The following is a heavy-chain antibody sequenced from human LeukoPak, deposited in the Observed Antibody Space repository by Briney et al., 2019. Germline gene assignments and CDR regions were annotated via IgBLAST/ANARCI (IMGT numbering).Heavy chain of an antibody. Sequence: GGSLRLSCAASGFTFSSYAMHWVRQAPGKGLEWVSGISWNSGSIGYADSVKGRFTISRDNAKNSLYLQMNSLRAEDTASYYCAKDIALTIWAPDGGMDVWGQGTTVTVSS. J-gene: IGHJ6*02. D-gene: IGHD3-3*01. V-gene: IGHV3-9*01. CDR2: ISWNSGSI. CDR1: GFTFSSYA. CDR3: AKDIALTIWAPDGGMDV.